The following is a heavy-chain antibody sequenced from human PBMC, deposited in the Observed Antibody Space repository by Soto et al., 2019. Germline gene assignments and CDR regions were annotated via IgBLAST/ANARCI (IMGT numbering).Heavy chain of an antibody. Sequence: SETLSLTCTVSGGSISSSSYYWGWIRQPPGKGLEWIGSIYYSGSTYYNPSLKSRVTISVDTSKNQFSLKLSSVTAADTAVYYCASRDYDFWSGYFDYWGQGTLVTVSS. J-gene: IGHJ4*02. D-gene: IGHD3-3*01. CDR3: ASRDYDFWSGYFDY. CDR2: IYYSGST. CDR1: GGSISSSSYY. V-gene: IGHV4-39*01.